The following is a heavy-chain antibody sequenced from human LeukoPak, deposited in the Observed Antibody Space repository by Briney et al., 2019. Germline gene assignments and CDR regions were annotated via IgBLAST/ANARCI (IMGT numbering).Heavy chain of an antibody. J-gene: IGHJ4*02. D-gene: IGHD3-10*01. CDR2: MNPNSGNT. Sequence: ASVKVSCKASGYTFTSYDINWVRQATGQGLEWTGWMNPNSGNTGYAQKFQGRVTMTRNTSISTAYMELSSLRSEDTAVYYCARGSRYGSGSYCGYWGQGTLVTVSS. V-gene: IGHV1-8*01. CDR3: ARGSRYGSGSYCGY. CDR1: GYTFTSYD.